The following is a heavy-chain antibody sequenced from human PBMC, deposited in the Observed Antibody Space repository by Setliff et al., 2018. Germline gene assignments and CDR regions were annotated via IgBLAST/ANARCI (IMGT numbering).Heavy chain of an antibody. V-gene: IGHV1-18*01. CDR1: GYTFTSYG. J-gene: IGHJ1*01. CDR2: ISAYNGNT. D-gene: IGHD1-26*01. Sequence: ASVKVSCKASGYTFTSYGISWVRQAPGQGLEWMGWISAYNGNTNYAQKLQGRVTMTTDTSTSTAYMELRSLRSDDTAVYYCATRGDSGSYYAAEYFQHWGQGTLVTVSS. CDR3: ATRGDSGSYYAAEYFQH.